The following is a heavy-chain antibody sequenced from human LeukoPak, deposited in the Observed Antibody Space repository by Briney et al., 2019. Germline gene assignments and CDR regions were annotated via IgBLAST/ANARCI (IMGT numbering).Heavy chain of an antibody. Sequence: GGSLRLSCAASGFTFNSHEMNWVRQAPGKGLEWVSYISSSGSTIYYADSVKGRFTISRDNAKNSLYLQMNSLRAEDTAVYYCAREIRYCSGSKCYLFDYWGQGTLVTVPS. CDR1: GFTFNSHE. D-gene: IGHD2-15*01. CDR3: AREIRYCSGSKCYLFDY. J-gene: IGHJ4*02. V-gene: IGHV3-48*03. CDR2: ISSSGSTI.